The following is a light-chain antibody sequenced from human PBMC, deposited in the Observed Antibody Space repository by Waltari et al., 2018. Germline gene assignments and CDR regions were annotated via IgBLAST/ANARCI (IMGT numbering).Light chain of an antibody. CDR2: KVS. V-gene: IGKV1-5*03. J-gene: IGKJ2*01. Sequence: DIQMTQSPSTLSASVGDRVTIACRASQSVSDCPVWYQQKPGDAPQLLMYKVSRLENGVPPRCSGSGFGTEFNLTITSLQPDDFATYYCQHFFNCPYTFGQGTKLE. CDR3: QHFFNCPYT. CDR1: QSVSDC.